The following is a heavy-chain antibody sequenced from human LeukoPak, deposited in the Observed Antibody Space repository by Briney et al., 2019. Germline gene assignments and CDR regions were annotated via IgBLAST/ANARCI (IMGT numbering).Heavy chain of an antibody. D-gene: IGHD6-13*01. CDR2: IYYSGST. V-gene: IGHV4-59*01. CDR3: ARVLAGAAAAEH. CDR1: GGSISSYY. Sequence: SETLSLTCTVSGGSISSYYWSWIRQPPGKGLEWIGYIYYSGSTNYNPSLKSRVTISVDTSKNQSSLKLSSVTAADTAVYCCARVLAGAAAAEHWGQGTLVTVSS. J-gene: IGHJ1*01.